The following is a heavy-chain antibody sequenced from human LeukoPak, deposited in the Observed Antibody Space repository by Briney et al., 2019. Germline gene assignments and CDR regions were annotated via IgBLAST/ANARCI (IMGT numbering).Heavy chain of an antibody. CDR1: GGTFSSYA. Sequence: SVKVSCKASGGTFSSYAISWVRQAPGQGLEWMGGIIPIFGTANYAQKFQGRVTMTRDTSTSTVYMELSSLRSEDTAVYYCARDRIVGASYYGMDVWGQGTTVTVSS. CDR3: ARDRIVGASYYGMDV. J-gene: IGHJ6*02. V-gene: IGHV1-69*05. CDR2: IIPIFGTA. D-gene: IGHD1-26*01.